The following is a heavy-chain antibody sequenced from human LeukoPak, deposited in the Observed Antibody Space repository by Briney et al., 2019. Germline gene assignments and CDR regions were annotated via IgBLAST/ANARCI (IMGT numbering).Heavy chain of an antibody. CDR1: GYTFTNYE. J-gene: IGHJ3*02. D-gene: IGHD2-8*01. V-gene: IGHV1-8*01. CDR2: MNPNSGNT. Sequence: ASVKVSCKASGYTFTNYEINWVRQATGQGLEWVGWMNPNSGNTAYAQKFQGRVAMTRTTSTSTAYMQLSSLTSEDTAVYYCARTSLYATNHDAFDIWGQGTMVTVSS. CDR3: ARTSLYATNHDAFDI.